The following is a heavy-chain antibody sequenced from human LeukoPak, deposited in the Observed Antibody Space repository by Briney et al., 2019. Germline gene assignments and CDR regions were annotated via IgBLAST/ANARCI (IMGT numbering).Heavy chain of an antibody. J-gene: IGHJ4*02. CDR3: ARARRVHSYGYVSNNFDY. D-gene: IGHD5-18*01. V-gene: IGHV1-69*05. CDR1: GGTFSSYA. Sequence: SVKVSCKASGGTFSSYAISWVRQAPGQGLECMGRIIPIFGTANYAQKFQGRVTITTDESTSTAYMELSSLRSEDTAVYYCARARRVHSYGYVSNNFDYWGQGTLVTVSS. CDR2: IIPIFGTA.